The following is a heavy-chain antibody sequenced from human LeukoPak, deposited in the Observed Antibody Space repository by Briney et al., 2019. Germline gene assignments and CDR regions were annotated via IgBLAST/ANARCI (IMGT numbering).Heavy chain of an antibody. Sequence: PGGSLRLSCAASGFTFSSYAMSWVRQAPGKGLEWVSAISGSGGSTYYADSVKGRFTISRDNSKNTLYLQMNSLRAEDTAVYYCAKDPLYGSSGYDGFDYWGQGTLVTVSS. V-gene: IGHV3-23*01. CDR2: ISGSGGST. J-gene: IGHJ4*02. CDR1: GFTFSSYA. D-gene: IGHD3-22*01. CDR3: AKDPLYGSSGYDGFDY.